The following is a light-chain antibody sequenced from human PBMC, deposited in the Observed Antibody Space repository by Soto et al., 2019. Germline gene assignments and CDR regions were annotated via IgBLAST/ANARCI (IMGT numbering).Light chain of an antibody. V-gene: IGLV6-57*04. CDR2: EDN. CDR3: QSYDSSQSV. Sequence: NFMLTQPHPVSESPGKTVTISCTRSSGSIASNYVQWYQQRPGSAPTTVIYEDNQRPSGVPDRFSGSIDSSSNSASLTISGLKTEDEADYYCQSYDSSQSVFGGGTKLTVL. J-gene: IGLJ2*01. CDR1: SGSIASNY.